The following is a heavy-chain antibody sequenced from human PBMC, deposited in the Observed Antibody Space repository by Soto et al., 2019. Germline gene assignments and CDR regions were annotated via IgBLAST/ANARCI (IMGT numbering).Heavy chain of an antibody. J-gene: IGHJ4*02. V-gene: IGHV4-39*01. CDR2: IYHSGTT. CDR3: ARFPREYYDSSGYYPPELDY. CDR1: GGSITSTTYY. D-gene: IGHD3-22*01. Sequence: PSETLSLTCSVSGGSITSTTYYWGWIRQPPGKGREWIGSIYHSGTTYYNPSLQSRVSISVDSSKNQFSLKLSSVTAADTAVYYCARFPREYYDSSGYYPPELDYWGQGTLVTVSS.